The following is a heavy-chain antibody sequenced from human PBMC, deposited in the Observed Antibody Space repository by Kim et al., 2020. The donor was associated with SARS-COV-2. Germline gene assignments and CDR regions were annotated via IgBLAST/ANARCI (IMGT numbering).Heavy chain of an antibody. CDR1: GFTVSSNY. CDR3: ARIIVGGPRGWFDP. V-gene: IGHV3-53*04. D-gene: IGHD1-26*01. Sequence: GGSLRLSCAASGFTVSSNYMSWVRQAPGKGLEWVSVIYSGGSTYYADSVKGRFTISRHNSKNTLYLQMNSLRAEDTAVYYCARIIVGGPRGWFDPWGQGTLVTVSS. J-gene: IGHJ5*02. CDR2: IYSGGST.